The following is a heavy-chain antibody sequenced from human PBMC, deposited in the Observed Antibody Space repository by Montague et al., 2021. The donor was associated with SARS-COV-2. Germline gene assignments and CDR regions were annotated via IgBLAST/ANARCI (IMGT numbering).Heavy chain of an antibody. CDR1: GDNVSSNSVS. Sequence: CAISGDNVSSNSVSWNWIRQSPSRGLEWLGRTYYRSKWSNEYALSVKSRITITPDTSKNQLSLQLTSVTPEDTAVYYCTRAVWGVQDHWGQGSLVTVSS. J-gene: IGHJ4*02. CDR3: TRAVWGVQDH. V-gene: IGHV6-1*01. D-gene: IGHD3-10*01. CDR2: TYYRSKWSN.